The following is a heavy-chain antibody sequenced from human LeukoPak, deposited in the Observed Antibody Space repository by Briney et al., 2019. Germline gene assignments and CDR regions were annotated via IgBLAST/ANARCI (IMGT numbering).Heavy chain of an antibody. CDR3: ARVRGLGTVVNVDYFDY. CDR2: IYPGDSDT. CDR1: GYSFTSYW. D-gene: IGHD2-8*02. V-gene: IGHV5-51*01. Sequence: GESLKISCKGSGYSFTSYWIGWVRQMPGKGLEWMGIIYPGDSDTRYSPSFQGQVTISADKSISTAYLQWSSLKASDTAMYYCARVRGLGTVVNVDYFDYWGQGTLVTVSS. J-gene: IGHJ4*02.